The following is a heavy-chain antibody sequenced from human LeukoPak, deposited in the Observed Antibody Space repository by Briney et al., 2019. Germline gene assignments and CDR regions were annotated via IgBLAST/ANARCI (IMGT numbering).Heavy chain of an antibody. D-gene: IGHD1-14*01. V-gene: IGHV4-39*01. CDR3: ASDHKSITMRKGQYFDY. J-gene: IGHJ4*02. CDR1: GGSINSGTYY. CDR2: MYHDGRT. Sequence: SETLSLTCTVSGGSINSGTYYWGWIRQPPGKGLEWMARMYHDGRTSYNPSLESRVTISIDTSTNQFSLKLSSVTAADTAVYYCASDHKSITMRKGQYFDYWGQGVLVTVSS.